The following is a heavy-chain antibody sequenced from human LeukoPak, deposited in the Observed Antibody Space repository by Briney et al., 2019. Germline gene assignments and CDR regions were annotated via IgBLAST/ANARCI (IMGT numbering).Heavy chain of an antibody. CDR3: AREAAAGTFYFDY. CDR1: GDSISNYY. V-gene: IGHV4-4*07. CDR2: IYTSGST. Sequence: SETLSLTCIVSGDSISNYYWSWIRQPAGKGLEWIGRIYTSGSTTYNPSPKSRVTMSVDTSKNQFSLKLTAMTAADTAVYYCAREAAAGTFYFDYWGQGTLVTVSS. D-gene: IGHD6-13*01. J-gene: IGHJ4*02.